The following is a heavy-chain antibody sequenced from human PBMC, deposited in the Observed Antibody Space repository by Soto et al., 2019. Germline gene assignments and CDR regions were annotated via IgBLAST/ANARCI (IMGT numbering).Heavy chain of an antibody. CDR3: ARADYYDSRDAYYYYMDV. J-gene: IGHJ6*03. D-gene: IGHD3-22*01. CDR1: GGSISSSSYY. CDR2: IYYSGST. V-gene: IGHV4-39*07. Sequence: SETLSLTCTVSGGSISSSSYYWGWIRQPPGKGLEWIGSIYYSGSTYYNPSLKSRVTISVDTAKNQFSLKLSSVTAADTAVYYCARADYYDSRDAYYYYMDVWGKGTTVTVSS.